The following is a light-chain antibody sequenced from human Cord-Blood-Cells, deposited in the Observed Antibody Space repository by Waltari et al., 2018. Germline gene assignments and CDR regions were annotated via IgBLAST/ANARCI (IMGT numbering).Light chain of an antibody. Sequence: DIVMTQSPLSLPVTPGEPSSISCRSSQSLLHSNGYNYLDWYLQKPGQSPQLLIYLGSNRAAGVPDRCSGSGAGTDVTRKISRVEAEDVLVYYCMQALQTPITFGQGTRLEIK. J-gene: IGKJ5*01. V-gene: IGKV2-28*01. CDR1: QSLLHSNGYNY. CDR2: LGS. CDR3: MQALQTPIT.